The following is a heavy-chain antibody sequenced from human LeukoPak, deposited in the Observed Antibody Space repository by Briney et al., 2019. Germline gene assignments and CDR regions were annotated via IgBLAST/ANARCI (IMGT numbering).Heavy chain of an antibody. CDR1: GGSFSGYY. V-gene: IGHV4-34*01. Sequence: PSETLSLTCAVYGGSFSGYYWSWIRQPPGKGLEWIGEINHSGSTNYNPSLKSRVTISVDTSKNQFSLKLSSVTAADTAVCYCARGDKVAAAATGWFDPWGQGTLVTVSS. CDR3: ARGDKVAAAATGWFDP. D-gene: IGHD6-13*01. J-gene: IGHJ5*02. CDR2: INHSGST.